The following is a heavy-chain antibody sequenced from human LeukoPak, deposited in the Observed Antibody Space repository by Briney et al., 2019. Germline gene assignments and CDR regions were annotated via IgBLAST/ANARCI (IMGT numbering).Heavy chain of an antibody. Sequence: GESLKISCKGSGYSFTSYWISWVRQMPGKGLEWMGKINPSDSYTNYNPSFQGHVTISADKSISTASLQWTSLKASDTAMYYCARHAKAYGSSCDYWGQGTLVTVSS. CDR3: ARHAKAYGSSCDY. J-gene: IGHJ4*02. CDR2: INPSDSYT. CDR1: GYSFTSYW. D-gene: IGHD6-13*01. V-gene: IGHV5-10-1*01.